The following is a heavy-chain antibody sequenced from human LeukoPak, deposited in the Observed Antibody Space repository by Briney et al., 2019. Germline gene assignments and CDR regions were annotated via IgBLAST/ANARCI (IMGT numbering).Heavy chain of an antibody. Sequence: SETLSLTCAVYGGSSSAYYWSWIRQPEERGLGWIGEINHSGSNNYNPSLKGRVTLSVDTSKNQFSLKLSSVTAADTAVYYCARDRYSSGWYYFDYWGQGTLVTVSS. CDR3: ARDRYSSGWYYFDY. CDR2: INHSGSN. V-gene: IGHV4-34*01. D-gene: IGHD6-19*01. CDR1: GGSSSAYY. J-gene: IGHJ4*02.